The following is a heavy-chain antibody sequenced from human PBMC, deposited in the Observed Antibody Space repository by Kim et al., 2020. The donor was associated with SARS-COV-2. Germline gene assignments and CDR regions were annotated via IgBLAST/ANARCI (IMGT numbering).Heavy chain of an antibody. J-gene: IGHJ4*02. D-gene: IGHD6-19*01. V-gene: IGHV4-59*01. Sequence: NPSLKSRVTISVDTSKNQFSLKLSSVTAADTAVYYCAREGSARSGSVFDYWGQGTLVTVSS. CDR3: AREGSARSGSVFDY.